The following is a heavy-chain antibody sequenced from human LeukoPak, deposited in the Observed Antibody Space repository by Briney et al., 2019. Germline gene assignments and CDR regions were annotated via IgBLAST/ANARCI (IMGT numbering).Heavy chain of an antibody. Sequence: PGRSLRLSCAASVFTFSSYGMHWVRQAPGKGLEWVAVISYDGSNKYYADSVKGRFTISRDNSKNTLYLQMNSLRAEDTAVYYCANPGGYYYYGMDVWGQGTTVTVSS. V-gene: IGHV3-30*18. CDR2: ISYDGSNK. D-gene: IGHD3-16*01. J-gene: IGHJ6*02. CDR1: VFTFSSYG. CDR3: ANPGGYYYYGMDV.